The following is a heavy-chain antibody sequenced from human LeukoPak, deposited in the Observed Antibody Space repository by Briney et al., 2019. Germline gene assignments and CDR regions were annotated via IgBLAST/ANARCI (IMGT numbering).Heavy chain of an antibody. D-gene: IGHD4-23*01. V-gene: IGHV5-51*03. CDR2: IYPGDSDT. J-gene: IGHJ4*02. CDR1: GYDFTSYW. CDR3: ARTFASYGGNYLDY. Sequence: KPGESLKISCKGSGYDFTSYWIGWVRQMPGKGLEWMGIIYPGDSDTRYSSSFQGQVTISADKSISTAYLQWSSLKASDTAIYYCARTFASYGGNYLDYWGQGTLVTVSS.